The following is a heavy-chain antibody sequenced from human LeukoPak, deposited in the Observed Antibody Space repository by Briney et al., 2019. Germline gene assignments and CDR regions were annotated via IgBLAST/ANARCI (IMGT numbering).Heavy chain of an antibody. Sequence: SETLSLTCTVSGGSISSYYWSWLRQPPGKGLEWIGSIYYSGSTYYNPTLNSRVTISVDTSKHQSSLKVSSVTAADPAVYYCARVAAGSYSYYYMDVWGKGTTVTVSS. CDR3: ARVAAGSYSYYYMDV. J-gene: IGHJ6*03. V-gene: IGHV4-59*05. CDR2: IYYSGST. D-gene: IGHD6-13*01. CDR1: GGSISSYY.